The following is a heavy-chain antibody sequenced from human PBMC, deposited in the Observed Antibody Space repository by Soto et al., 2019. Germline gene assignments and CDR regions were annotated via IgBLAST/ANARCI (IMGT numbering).Heavy chain of an antibody. CDR1: GGSISSYY. V-gene: IGHV4-59*12. CDR3: AKDRGVQLWLPTDGCGMDV. Sequence: PSETLSLTCTVSGGSISSYYWSWIRQPPGKGLEWIGYIYYSGSTNYNPSLKSRVTISVDTSKNQFSLKLSSVTAADTAVYYCAKDRGVQLWLPTDGCGMDVWGQGTTVTVSS. CDR2: IYYSGST. J-gene: IGHJ6*02. D-gene: IGHD5-18*01.